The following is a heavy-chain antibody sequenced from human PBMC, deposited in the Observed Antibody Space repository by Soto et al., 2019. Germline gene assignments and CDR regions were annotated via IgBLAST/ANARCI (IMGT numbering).Heavy chain of an antibody. D-gene: IGHD1-1*01. V-gene: IGHV4-59*12. CDR1: GGSIGHYY. CDR3: ARSPPRITAGDYYYMDV. Sequence: SETLSLTCTVSGGSIGHYYWNWIRQPPGKTLEWIGEIYYSGSTTYNPSLKRRITISRDTSKNQFSLKLSSVTAADTAVYYCARSPPRITAGDYYYMDVWGKGTTVTVSS. J-gene: IGHJ6*03. CDR2: IYYSGST.